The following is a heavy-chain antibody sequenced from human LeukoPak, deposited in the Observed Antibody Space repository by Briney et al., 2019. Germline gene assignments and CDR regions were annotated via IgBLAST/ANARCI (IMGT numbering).Heavy chain of an antibody. J-gene: IGHJ4*02. Sequence: SVKVSCKASGGTFSSYAISWVRQAPGQGLEWMGRITPILGIANYAQKFQGRVTITADNSTSTAYMELSSLRSEDTAVYCCARAYCSSTSCSGPPHFDYWGQGTLVTVSS. CDR3: ARAYCSSTSCSGPPHFDY. CDR2: ITPILGIA. CDR1: GGTFSSYA. D-gene: IGHD2-2*01. V-gene: IGHV1-69*04.